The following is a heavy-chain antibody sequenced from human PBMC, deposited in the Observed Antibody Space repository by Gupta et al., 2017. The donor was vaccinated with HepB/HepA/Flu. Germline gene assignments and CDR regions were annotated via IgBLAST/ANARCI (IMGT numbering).Heavy chain of an antibody. CDR3: ARGTRRGGNIVPFDF. CDR1: GYTFTDYY. V-gene: IGHV1-2*02. D-gene: IGHD5-12*01. Sequence: QVQLVQSGTEVKTPGASVRVSCQASGYTFTDYYIHWVRQAPGHGLEWMGWLNPNSGDTNYAQKFQGRATLNRDTSISTAYMEVKTLKSDDTAIYYCARGTRRGGNIVPFDFWGQGTLVTVSS. CDR2: LNPNSGDT. J-gene: IGHJ5*01.